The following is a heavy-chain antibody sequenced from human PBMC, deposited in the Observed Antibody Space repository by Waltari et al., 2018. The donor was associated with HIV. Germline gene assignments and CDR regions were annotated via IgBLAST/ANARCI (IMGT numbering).Heavy chain of an antibody. CDR1: GFTVRDYA. D-gene: IGHD3-10*01. CDR2: RSYNGTKK. CDR3: ARSASGNYYQDPADT. Sequence: QVQLVGAGGGLVQPAGPLRLSCTASGFTVRDYAMRWVRQVPGKGVEWVAVRSYNGTKKYYGGSVKGRFTVSRYNSKNTLYLQMTSLTTDDTAMFYCARSASGNYYQDPADTWGQGTLVSVFS. J-gene: IGHJ5*02. V-gene: IGHV3-30*01.